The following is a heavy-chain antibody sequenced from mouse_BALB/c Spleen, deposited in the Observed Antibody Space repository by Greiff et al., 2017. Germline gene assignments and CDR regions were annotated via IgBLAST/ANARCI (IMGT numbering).Heavy chain of an antibody. CDR1: GYSFTSYY. CDR2: IFPGSGNT. V-gene: IGHV1-66*01. D-gene: IGHD2-4*01. Sequence: VQLQQSGPELVKPGASVKISCKASGYSFTSYYIHWVKQRPGQGLEWIGWIFPGSGNTKYNEKFKGKATLTADTSSSTAYMQLSSLTSEDSAVYFCARRGDYPFAYWGQGTLVTVSA. J-gene: IGHJ3*01. CDR3: ARRGDYPFAY.